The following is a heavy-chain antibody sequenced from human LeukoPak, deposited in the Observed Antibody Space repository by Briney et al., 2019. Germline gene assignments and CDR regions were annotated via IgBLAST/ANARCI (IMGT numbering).Heavy chain of an antibody. CDR2: INPNSGGT. J-gene: IGHJ4*02. CDR1: GYTFTGYY. CDR3: ARSQRPLPIYDFWSGYYTGFDY. Sequence: GASVKVSCKASGYTFTGYYMHWVRQAPGQGLEWMGWINPNSGGTNYAQKFQGRVTMTRDTSISTAYMELRSLRSDDTAVYYCARSQRPLPIYDFWSGYYTGFDYWGQGTLVTVSS. D-gene: IGHD3-3*01. V-gene: IGHV1-2*02.